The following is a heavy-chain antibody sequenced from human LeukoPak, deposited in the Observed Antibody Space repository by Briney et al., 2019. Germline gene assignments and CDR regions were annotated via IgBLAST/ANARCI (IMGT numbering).Heavy chain of an antibody. Sequence: GGSLRLSCAASGFTFSSYSMNWVRQAPGKGLEWVSYISSSSSIIYYADSVRGRFTISRDNTKVSLYLQMNSLRAEDTAFYYCARTRGSPKHFDYCGQGTLVTVSS. V-gene: IGHV3-48*04. CDR3: ARTRGSPKHFDY. CDR1: GFTFSSYS. CDR2: ISSSSSII. D-gene: IGHD3-16*01. J-gene: IGHJ4*02.